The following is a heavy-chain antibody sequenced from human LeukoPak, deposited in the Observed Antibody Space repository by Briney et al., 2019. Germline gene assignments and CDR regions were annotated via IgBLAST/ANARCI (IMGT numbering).Heavy chain of an antibody. CDR1: EFTFSSYA. CDR3: AKDTAVILTAPFDS. CDR2: ISGSGTNT. J-gene: IGHJ4*02. Sequence: GGSLRLSCAASEFTFSSYAMTWVRQAPGKGLEWVSAISGSGTNTYYSGSVRGRFTISRDNSNNRLYLQMNSVRAEDTAMYFCAKDTAVILTAPFDSWGQGTLVTVSS. D-gene: IGHD2-21*01. V-gene: IGHV3-23*01.